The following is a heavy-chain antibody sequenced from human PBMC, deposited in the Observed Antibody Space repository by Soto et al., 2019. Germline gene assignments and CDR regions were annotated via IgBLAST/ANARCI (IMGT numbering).Heavy chain of an antibody. CDR2: IWYDGSNK. CDR1: GFTFSSYG. Sequence: QVQLVESGGGVVQPGRSLRLSCAASGFTFSSYGMHWVRQAPGKGLEWVAVIWYDGSNKYYADSVKGRFTISRDNSKNTLYLQMNSLSAEDTAVYYCARGDYSKYEGVPSLVDGMDVWGQGTTVSVFS. D-gene: IGHD4-4*01. CDR3: ARGDYSKYEGVPSLVDGMDV. J-gene: IGHJ6*02. V-gene: IGHV3-33*01.